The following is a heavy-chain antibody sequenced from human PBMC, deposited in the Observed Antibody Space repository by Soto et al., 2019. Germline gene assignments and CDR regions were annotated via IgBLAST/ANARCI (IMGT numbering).Heavy chain of an antibody. CDR2: IYYSGST. CDR1: GGSISSGGYY. Sequence: SETLSLTCTVSGGSISSGGYYWSWIRQHPGKGLEWIGYIYYSGSTYYNTSLKSRVTISVDTSKNQFSLKLSSVTAADTAVFYCARGIYYDFWSGYPGYFDYWGQGTLVTVSS. V-gene: IGHV4-31*03. CDR3: ARGIYYDFWSGYPGYFDY. J-gene: IGHJ4*02. D-gene: IGHD3-3*01.